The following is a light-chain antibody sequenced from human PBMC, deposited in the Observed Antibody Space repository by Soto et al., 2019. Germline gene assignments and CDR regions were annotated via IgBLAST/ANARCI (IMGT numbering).Light chain of an antibody. CDR2: DTS. CDR3: QQYGTSEII. CDR1: QSLANSF. V-gene: IGKV3-20*01. Sequence: EFVLTQSPGTLSLSPGERATLSCRASQSLANSFIAWYQQKPGLAPRLLIYDTSGRASGIPDRFSGSGSGTDFTLTISRLETEDFAVFYCQQYGTSEIIFGQGTRLEIK. J-gene: IGKJ5*01.